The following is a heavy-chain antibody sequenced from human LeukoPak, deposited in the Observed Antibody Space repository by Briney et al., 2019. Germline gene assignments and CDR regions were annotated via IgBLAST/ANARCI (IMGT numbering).Heavy chain of an antibody. CDR1: GFTFSNAW. V-gene: IGHV3-15*01. CDR2: IKSKTDGGTT. D-gene: IGHD3-9*01. Sequence: GGSLRLSCAASGFTFSNAWMSWVRQAPGKGLEWVGRIKSKTDGGTTDYAAPVKGRFTISRDDSKNTLYLQMNSLKTEDTAVYYCTTDELRYFDWLFNYFDYWDQGTLVTVSS. J-gene: IGHJ4*02. CDR3: TTDELRYFDWLFNYFDY.